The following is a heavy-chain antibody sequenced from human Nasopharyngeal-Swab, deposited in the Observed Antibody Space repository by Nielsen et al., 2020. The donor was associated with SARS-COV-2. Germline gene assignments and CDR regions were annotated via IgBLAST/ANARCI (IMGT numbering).Heavy chain of an antibody. CDR3: ARDRVSSGWYWGAFDI. CDR1: GFTVSSNY. CDR2: IYSGGST. J-gene: IGHJ3*02. Sequence: GESLKISCAASGFTVSSNYMSWVRQAPGKGLEWVSVIYSGGSTYYADSVKGRFTISRDNSKNTLYLRMNSLRAEDTAVYYCARDRVSSGWYWGAFDIWAKGQWSPSLQ. D-gene: IGHD6-19*01. V-gene: IGHV3-53*01.